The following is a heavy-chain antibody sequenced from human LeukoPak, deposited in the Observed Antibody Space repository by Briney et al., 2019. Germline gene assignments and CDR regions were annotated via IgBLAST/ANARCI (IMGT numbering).Heavy chain of an antibody. V-gene: IGHV3-48*04. CDR1: GFKFSSFS. Sequence: GGSLRLSCAASGFKFSSFSMTWVRQAPGKGLEWISYITSSSSSMFYADSVKGRFTISRDNAKNSLFLEMNSLRAEDTAVYYCARVVGSYGDSAYWGQGTQVTVSS. CDR2: ITSSSSSM. CDR3: ARVVGSYGDSAY. D-gene: IGHD4-17*01. J-gene: IGHJ4*02.